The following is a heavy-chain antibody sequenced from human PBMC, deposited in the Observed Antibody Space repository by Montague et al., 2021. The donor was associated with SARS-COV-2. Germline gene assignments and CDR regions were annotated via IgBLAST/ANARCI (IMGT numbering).Heavy chain of an antibody. D-gene: IGHD3-10*01. CDR3: ALNYFRVRSWYGMDV. CDR2: IYYSGST. CDR1: GGSISSGGYY. J-gene: IGHJ6*02. V-gene: IGHV4-31*03. Sequence: TLSLTCTVSGGSISSGGYYWSWIRQRPGKGLEWIGYIYYSGSTYYNPSPKGRVTISVDTSKNQFSLKLSSVTAADTAVYYCALNYFRVRSWYGMDVWGQGTTVTVSS.